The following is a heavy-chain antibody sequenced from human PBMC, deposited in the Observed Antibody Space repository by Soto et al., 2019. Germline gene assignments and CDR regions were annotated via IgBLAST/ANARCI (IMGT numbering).Heavy chain of an antibody. D-gene: IGHD2-8*01. V-gene: IGHV4-34*01. CDR2: INHSGST. Sequence: SETLSLTCAVYGGSFSGYYWSWIRQPPGKGLEWIGEINHSGSTNYNPSLKSRVTISVDTSKNQFSLKLSSVTAADTAVYYCARRLLGGVYLNNGFDPWGQGTLVTVSS. J-gene: IGHJ5*02. CDR1: GGSFSGYY. CDR3: ARRLLGGVYLNNGFDP.